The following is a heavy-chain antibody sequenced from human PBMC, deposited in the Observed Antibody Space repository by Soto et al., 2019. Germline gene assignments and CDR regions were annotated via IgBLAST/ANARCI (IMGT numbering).Heavy chain of an antibody. V-gene: IGHV3-30*18. CDR2: ISYDGSNK. CDR1: GFTFSSYG. J-gene: IGHJ4*02. D-gene: IGHD1-26*01. Sequence: PGGSLRLSCAASGFTFSSYGMHWVRQAPGKGLEWVAVISYDGSNKYYADSVKGRFTISRDNSKNTLYLQMNSLRAEDTAVYYCAKDPEWELLSNYFDYWGQGTLVTVSS. CDR3: AKDPEWELLSNYFDY.